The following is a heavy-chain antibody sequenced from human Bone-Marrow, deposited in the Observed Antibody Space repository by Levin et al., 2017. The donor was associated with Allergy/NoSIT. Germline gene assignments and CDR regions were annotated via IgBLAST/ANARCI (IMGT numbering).Heavy chain of an antibody. CDR1: GFMFSRDA. CDR3: ARINYDFWSGFQRGAWFDP. CDR2: ISFDEATR. Sequence: LSLTCAASGFMFSRDAMHWVRQSPGKGLEWVAMISFDEATRKYADSVRGRFTIFRDNSKNTVDLQMNSLRPEDTAMYYCARINYDFWSGFQRGAWFDPWGQGTLVTVSS. D-gene: IGHD3-3*01. J-gene: IGHJ5*02. V-gene: IGHV3-30-3*01.